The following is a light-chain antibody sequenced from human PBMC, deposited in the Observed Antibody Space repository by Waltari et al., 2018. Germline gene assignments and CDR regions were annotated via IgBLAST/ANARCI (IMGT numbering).Light chain of an antibody. J-gene: IGLJ3*02. CDR1: RPNIGGNT. CDR3: AAWDDSLNGWV. V-gene: IGLV1-44*01. CDR2: SNN. Sequence: QSVLTQPPSASGTPGQRVTSSCSCGRPNIGGNTVTWYQQPPGTAPKRLLYSNNRRHSGVPDRFSGSKSGTSASLAISGLQSEDEADYYCAAWDDSLNGWVFGGGTKLTVL.